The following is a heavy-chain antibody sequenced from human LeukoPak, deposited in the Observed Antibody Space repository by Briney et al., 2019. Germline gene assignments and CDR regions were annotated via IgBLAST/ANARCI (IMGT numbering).Heavy chain of an antibody. D-gene: IGHD2-15*01. CDR1: GFTFSEYW. CDR3: ARDPDINIWPEYFQH. V-gene: IGHV3-7*04. CDR2: IKQDGSEK. Sequence: GGSLRLSCAASGFTFSEYWMSWVRQAPGKGLEWVANIKQDGSEKYYVDSVKGRFTISRDNAKNSLYLQMNSLRAEDTAVYYCARDPDINIWPEYFQHWGQGTLVTVSS. J-gene: IGHJ1*01.